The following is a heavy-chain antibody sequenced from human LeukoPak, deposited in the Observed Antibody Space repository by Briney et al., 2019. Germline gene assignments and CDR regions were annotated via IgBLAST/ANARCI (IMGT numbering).Heavy chain of an antibody. J-gene: IGHJ6*02. CDR2: IKPDGSEK. Sequence: GGSLRLSCAASGFTFSNYWMSWVRQPPGKGLEWVAHIKPDGSEKNYVDSVKGRFTLFRDDAKNSVYLQMNSLRVEDTAVYYCARVYVCYYYGMDVWGQGTTVTVSS. D-gene: IGHD3-16*01. CDR1: GFTFSNYW. V-gene: IGHV3-7*01. CDR3: ARVYVCYYYGMDV.